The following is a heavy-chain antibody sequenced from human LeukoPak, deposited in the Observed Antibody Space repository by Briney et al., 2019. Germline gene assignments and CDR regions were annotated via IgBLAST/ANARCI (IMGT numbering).Heavy chain of an antibody. CDR2: IYYSGST. V-gene: IGHV4-59*08. CDR3: ARLPALGSGYRRDY. Sequence: PSETLSLTCTVSGGSISSYYWSWTRQPPGKGLEWIGYIYYSGSTNYNPSLKSRVTISVDTSKNQFSLKLSSVTAADTAVYYCARLPALGSGYRRDYWGQGTLVTVSS. CDR1: GGSISSYY. J-gene: IGHJ4*02. D-gene: IGHD3-22*01.